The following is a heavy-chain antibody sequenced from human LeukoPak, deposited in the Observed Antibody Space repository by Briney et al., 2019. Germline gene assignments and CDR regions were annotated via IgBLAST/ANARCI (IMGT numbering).Heavy chain of an antibody. Sequence: PSQTLSLTCTVSGGSISSGSYYWSWIRQPAGKGLEWIGRIYTSGSTNYNPSLKSRVTISVDTSKNQFSLKLSPVTAADTAVYYCARSPGVTGTYGYWGQGTLVTVSS. CDR2: IYTSGST. V-gene: IGHV4-61*02. CDR1: GGSISSGSYY. J-gene: IGHJ4*02. D-gene: IGHD1-7*01. CDR3: ARSPGVTGTYGY.